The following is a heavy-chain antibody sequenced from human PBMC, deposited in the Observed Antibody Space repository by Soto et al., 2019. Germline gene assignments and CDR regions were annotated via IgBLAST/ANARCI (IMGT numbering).Heavy chain of an antibody. CDR1: GFTFSSYG. CDR3: ARAVVSSSPTPMYYYYYMDV. CDR2: IWYDGSNK. V-gene: IGHV3-33*01. Sequence: GGSLRLSCAASGFTFSSYGMHWVRQAPGKGLEWVAVIWYDGSNKYYADSVKGRFTISRDNSKNTLYLQMNSLRAEDTAVYYCARAVVSSSPTPMYYYYYMDVWGKGTTVTVSS. D-gene: IGHD6-6*01. J-gene: IGHJ6*03.